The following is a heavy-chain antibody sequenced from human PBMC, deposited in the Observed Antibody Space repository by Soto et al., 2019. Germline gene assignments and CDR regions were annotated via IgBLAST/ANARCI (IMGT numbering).Heavy chain of an antibody. CDR1: GFPFANFL. Sequence: GGSLRLSCTGSGFPFANFLMSWFRQAPGKGLERVGFIRSQPYGGTTQYNASVRGRFTISRDDSKGIAYLQMNSLKSEDSGVYYCIGSFPFWGQGTLVTVSS. V-gene: IGHV3-49*01. CDR3: IGSFPF. CDR2: IRSQPYGGTT. J-gene: IGHJ1*01. D-gene: IGHD3-10*01.